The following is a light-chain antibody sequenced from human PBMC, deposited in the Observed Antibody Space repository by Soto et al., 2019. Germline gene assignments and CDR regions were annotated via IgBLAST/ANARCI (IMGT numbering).Light chain of an antibody. V-gene: IGLV2-8*01. CDR1: SSDVGGYNY. J-gene: IGLJ2*01. CDR3: SSYAASDNFVV. Sequence: QSVLTQPPSASGSPGQSVTISCTGTSSDVGGYNYVSWYQQHPGKAPKLMIYEVFKRPSGVPDRFSGSKSGNTASLTVSGLQDEDEADYYCSSYAASDNFVVFGGGTKLTVL. CDR2: EVF.